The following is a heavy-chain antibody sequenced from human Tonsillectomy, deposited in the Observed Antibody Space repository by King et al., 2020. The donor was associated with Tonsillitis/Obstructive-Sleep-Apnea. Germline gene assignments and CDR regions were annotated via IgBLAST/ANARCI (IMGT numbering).Heavy chain of an antibody. V-gene: IGHV3-30*01. CDR2: ISYDGSNK. D-gene: IGHD3-10*01. Sequence: VQLVESGGGVVQPGRSLRLSCAASGFTFSSYAMHWVRQAPGKGLEWVAVISYDGSNKYYADSVKGRFTISRDNSKNTLYLQMNSLRAEDTAVYYCARDSKAYGSGTHTKLWGQGTLVTVSS. J-gene: IGHJ4*02. CDR1: GFTFSSYA. CDR3: ARDSKAYGSGTHTKL.